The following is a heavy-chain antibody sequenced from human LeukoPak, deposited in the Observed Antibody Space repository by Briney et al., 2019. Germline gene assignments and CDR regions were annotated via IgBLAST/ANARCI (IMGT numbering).Heavy chain of an antibody. D-gene: IGHD3-3*01. V-gene: IGHV4-34*12. CDR3: ARGLASGYPPIPFDY. Sequence: SETLSLTCAVYDGSFSGYYWSWIRQPPGKGLEWIGEIIDDGGTKYNSSLKSRVTISLDTSKNQFSLILRSVTAADTAMYFCARGLASGYPPIPFDYWDQGTLVTVTS. J-gene: IGHJ4*02. CDR2: IIDDGGT. CDR1: DGSFSGYY.